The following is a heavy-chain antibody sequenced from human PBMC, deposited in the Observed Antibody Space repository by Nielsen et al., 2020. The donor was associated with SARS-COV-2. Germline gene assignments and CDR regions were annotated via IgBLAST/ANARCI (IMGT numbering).Heavy chain of an antibody. CDR1: GFTFSSYG. CDR3: AREKVKVY. CDR2: IKQDGSEK. V-gene: IGHV3-7*01. D-gene: IGHD2-21*01. Sequence: GESLKISCAASGFTFSSYGMHWVRQAPGKGLEWVANIKQDGSEKYYVDSVKGRFTISRDNAKNSLYLQMNSLRAEDTAVYYCAREKVKVYWGQGTLVTVSS. J-gene: IGHJ4*02.